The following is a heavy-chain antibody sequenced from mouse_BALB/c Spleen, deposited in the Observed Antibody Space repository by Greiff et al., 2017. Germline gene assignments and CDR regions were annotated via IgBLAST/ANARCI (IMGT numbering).Heavy chain of an antibody. V-gene: IGHV3-2*02. CDR1: GYSITSDYA. CDR3: ARELGRRNFDY. J-gene: IGHJ2*01. Sequence: EVQLVESGPGLVKPSQSLSLTCTVTGYSITSDYAWNWIRQFPGNKLEWMGYISYSGSTSYNPSLKSRISITRDTSKNQFFLQLNSVTTEDTATYYCARELGRRNFDYWGQGTTLTVSS. D-gene: IGHD4-1*01. CDR2: ISYSGST.